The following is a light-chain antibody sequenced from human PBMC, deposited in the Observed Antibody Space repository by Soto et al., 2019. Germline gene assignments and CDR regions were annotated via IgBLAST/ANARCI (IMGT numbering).Light chain of an antibody. Sequence: DIQMTQSPSSLSASVGDRVTITCQASQDISNYLNWYQQKPGKAPKLLIYDASNLETGVPSRFSGSGSGTDFTCTISSLQPEDIETYYWQQYDNLPYTFGQGTKLEIK. CDR1: QDISNY. CDR2: DAS. J-gene: IGKJ2*01. CDR3: QQYDNLPYT. V-gene: IGKV1-33*01.